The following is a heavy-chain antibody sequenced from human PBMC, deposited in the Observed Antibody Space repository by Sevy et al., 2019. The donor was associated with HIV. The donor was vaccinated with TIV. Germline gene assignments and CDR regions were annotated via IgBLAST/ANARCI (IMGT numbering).Heavy chain of an antibody. D-gene: IGHD2-8*02. CDR1: GDSMNTYY. CDR3: ARLVAGDNWFDP. J-gene: IGHJ5*02. Sequence: SETLSLTCTVTGDSMNTYYWAWIRQPPGKSLEWVGYILYSGSTEYSPSLKSRVTMAIDKSKNEVSLRLSSVTAADTAFFYCARLVAGDNWFDPWGQGRLVTVSS. V-gene: IGHV4-59*01. CDR2: ILYSGST.